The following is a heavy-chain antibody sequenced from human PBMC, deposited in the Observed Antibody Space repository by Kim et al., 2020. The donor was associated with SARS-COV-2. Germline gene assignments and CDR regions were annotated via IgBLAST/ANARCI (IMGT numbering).Heavy chain of an antibody. CDR3: TRASAVVYYDSQY. V-gene: IGHV3-21*01. CDR1: GFTFICYD. Sequence: GGSLRLSCAASGFTFICYDMNWVRQAPGKGLEWVSSISNGSRSINYADSVRGRFTISRDNAKNSLYLEMNSLRAEDTAVYYCTRASAVVYYDSQYWGQGTLVAVSS. CDR2: ISNGSRSI. J-gene: IGHJ1*01. D-gene: IGHD3-16*01.